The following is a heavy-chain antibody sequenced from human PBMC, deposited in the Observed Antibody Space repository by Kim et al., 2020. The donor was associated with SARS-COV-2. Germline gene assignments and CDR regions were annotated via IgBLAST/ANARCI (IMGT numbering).Heavy chain of an antibody. Sequence: ADSVKGRFTISRDNAKNSLYLQMNSLRDEDTAVYYCARVLRGYYYYGMDVWGQGTTVTVSS. V-gene: IGHV3-48*02. CDR3: ARVLRGYYYYGMDV. J-gene: IGHJ6*02.